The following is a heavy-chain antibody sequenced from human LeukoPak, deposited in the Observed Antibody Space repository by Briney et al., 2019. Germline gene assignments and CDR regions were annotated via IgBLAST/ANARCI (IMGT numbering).Heavy chain of an antibody. V-gene: IGHV3-7*05. CDR1: GFTFSTHW. Sequence: GGSLRLSCAASGFTFSTHWMSWVRQAPGKGLEWVANINEDGSERNYVDSVKGRFTISRDNAKNSLYLQMNRLRAEDTAVYYCAADPGYGTGAWGQGTLVTVSS. CDR2: INEDGSER. CDR3: AADPGYGTGA. D-gene: IGHD6-19*01. J-gene: IGHJ5*02.